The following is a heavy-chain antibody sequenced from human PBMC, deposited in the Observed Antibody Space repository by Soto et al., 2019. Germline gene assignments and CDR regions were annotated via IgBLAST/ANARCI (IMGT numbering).Heavy chain of an antibody. V-gene: IGHV5-51*01. Sequence: GESLKISCKGSGYSFTTYWIGWVRQMPGKGLEWMGIIYPGDSDTRYSPSFRGQVTISADNSISTAYLQWGSLKASDTAMYHCARASWKFVDPYHFDFWGQGTMVTVSS. CDR2: IYPGDSDT. CDR1: GYSFTTYW. D-gene: IGHD2-21*01. CDR3: ARASWKFVDPYHFDF. J-gene: IGHJ4*02.